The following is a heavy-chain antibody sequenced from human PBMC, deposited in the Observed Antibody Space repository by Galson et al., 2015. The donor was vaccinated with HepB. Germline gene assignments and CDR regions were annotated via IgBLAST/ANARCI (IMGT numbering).Heavy chain of an antibody. J-gene: IGHJ3*02. D-gene: IGHD3-22*01. CDR2: INSDGSST. CDR1: GFTSSSYW. Sequence: SLRLSCAASGFTSSSYWMHWVRQAPGKGLVWVSRINSDGSSTTYADSVKGRFTIFRDNAKNTLYLQMNSLRAEDTAVYYCAREGPPPYYYDSSGYYYDIWGQGTMVTVSS. CDR3: AREGPPPYYYDSSGYYYDI. V-gene: IGHV3-74*01.